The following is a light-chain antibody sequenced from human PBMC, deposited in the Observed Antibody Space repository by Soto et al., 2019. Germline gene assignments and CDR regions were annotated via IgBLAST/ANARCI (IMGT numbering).Light chain of an antibody. CDR1: QSVSSSY. J-gene: IGKJ1*01. CDR2: GAS. Sequence: SVLTQSPGTLSLSPGERATLSCRASQSVSSSYLAWYQQKPGQAPRLLIYGASSRATGIPDRFSGSGSGTDFTLTISRLEPGDFAVYYCQQYVTSPPGTFGQGTKVEIK. CDR3: QQYVTSPPGT. V-gene: IGKV3-20*01.